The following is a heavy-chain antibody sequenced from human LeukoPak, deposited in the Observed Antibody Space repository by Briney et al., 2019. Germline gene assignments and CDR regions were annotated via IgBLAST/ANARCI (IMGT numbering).Heavy chain of an antibody. J-gene: IGHJ4*03. CDR1: GGSFSTYY. Sequence: SETLSLTCAVYGGSFSTYYWSWIRQSPGKGLEWIAEINRRGDTNYNPSVKSRVTISVDTSKNQFSLKVNSLTAADTAVYYCARGATISETGYFDYWGQGTLVTVSS. CDR2: INRRGDT. CDR3: ARGATISETGYFDY. D-gene: IGHD1-1*01. V-gene: IGHV4-34*01.